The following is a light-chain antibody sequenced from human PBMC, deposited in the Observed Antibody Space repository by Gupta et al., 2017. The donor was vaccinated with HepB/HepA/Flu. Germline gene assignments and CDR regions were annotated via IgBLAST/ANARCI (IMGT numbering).Light chain of an antibody. CDR2: EVS. Sequence: QSALTPPAFVSGPPGQSITISCTGTSSYVGDYNYVPWYQQHPGKAPKVIIYEVSSRPAVVASRFSASKSGNTASLTISERQAEDEDEYYYCSYTSSTLGVFGTGTKVTVL. J-gene: IGLJ1*01. CDR3: CSYTSSTLGV. V-gene: IGLV2-14*01. CDR1: SSYVGDYNY.